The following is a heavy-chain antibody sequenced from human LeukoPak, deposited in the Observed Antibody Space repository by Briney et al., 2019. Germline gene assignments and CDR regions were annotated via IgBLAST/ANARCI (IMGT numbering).Heavy chain of an antibody. V-gene: IGHV3-48*04. J-gene: IGHJ4*02. CDR1: GFTFGNYW. D-gene: IGHD5-18*01. CDR2: ISSIGRNI. CDR3: ARDLVQLWSKDF. Sequence: GGSLRLSCAASGFTFGNYWMHWVRQAPGKGLVWVSYISSIGRNIYYADSVKGRFTISRDNAKNSLYLQMNSLRAEDTAVYYCARDLVQLWSKDFWGQGTLVTVSS.